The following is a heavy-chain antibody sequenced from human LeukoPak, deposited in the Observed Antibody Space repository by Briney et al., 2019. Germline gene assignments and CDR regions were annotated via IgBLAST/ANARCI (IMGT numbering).Heavy chain of an antibody. Sequence: SETLSLTCAVYGGSFSGYYWSWIRQPPAKGLEWIGEINHSGSTNYNPSLTRRVTISVDTSKNQFSLKLSSVTAADTAVYYCARGGFGESVDYWGQGTLVTVSS. V-gene: IGHV4-34*01. D-gene: IGHD3-10*01. CDR1: GGSFSGYY. CDR2: INHSGST. J-gene: IGHJ4*02. CDR3: ARGGFGESVDY.